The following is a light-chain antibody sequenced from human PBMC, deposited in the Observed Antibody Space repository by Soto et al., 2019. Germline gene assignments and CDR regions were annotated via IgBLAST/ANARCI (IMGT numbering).Light chain of an antibody. CDR3: SSYAGSNNFVV. V-gene: IGLV2-8*01. J-gene: IGLJ3*02. CDR2: EAS. CDR1: SSDIGGYNY. Sequence: QAVVTQSPSASGSPGQSVTISCTGTSSDIGGYNYVSWYQQHPGKAPKLMIYEASKRPSGVPDRFSGSKSGNTASLTVSGLQADDEADYYCSSYAGSNNFVVFGGGTKLTVL.